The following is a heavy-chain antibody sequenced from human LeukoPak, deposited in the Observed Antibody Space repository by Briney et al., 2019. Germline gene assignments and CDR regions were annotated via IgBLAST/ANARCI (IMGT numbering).Heavy chain of an antibody. D-gene: IGHD3-22*01. CDR1: GLTFSSNA. J-gene: IGHJ4*02. V-gene: IGHV3-23*01. Sequence: GGSLRLSCAASGLTFSSNAMSWVRQAPGKGLEWVSCVTGTGGSTYYAASVKGRFTISRDNSKNTLFLDMNSLRAEDTALYYCAKTSGSSCYGGSDYWGQGPLVTVSS. CDR3: AKTSGSSCYGGSDY. CDR2: VTGTGGST.